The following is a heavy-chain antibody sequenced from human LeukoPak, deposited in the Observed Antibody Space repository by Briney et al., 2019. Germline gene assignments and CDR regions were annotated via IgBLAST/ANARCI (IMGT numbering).Heavy chain of an antibody. CDR3: ARGFNGGSGFDP. D-gene: IGHD3-10*01. J-gene: IGHJ5*02. CDR1: GGSISSYY. Sequence: KPSETLSLTCAVSGGSISSYYWSWIRQPPGTGLEWIGCIYHSGTTNYNPSLKSRVTISVDTSKNQFSLNLSSVTAADTAVYYCARGFNGGSGFDPWGQGTLVTVSS. CDR2: IYHSGTT. V-gene: IGHV4-59*12.